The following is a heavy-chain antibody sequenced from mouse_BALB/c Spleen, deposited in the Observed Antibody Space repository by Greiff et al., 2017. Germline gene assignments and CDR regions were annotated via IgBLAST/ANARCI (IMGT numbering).Heavy chain of an antibody. J-gene: IGHJ3*01. CDR1: GYTFTSYD. CDR3: ASAIYYDYDGFAY. V-gene: IGHV1-85*01. CDR2: IFPGDGST. D-gene: IGHD2-4*01. Sequence: VQLQQSGAELVKPGASVKLSCKASGYTFTSYDINWVRQRPEQGLEWIGWIFPGDGSTKYNEKFKGKATLTTDKSSSTAYMQLSRLTSEDSAVYYCASAIYYDYDGFAYWGQGTLVTVSA.